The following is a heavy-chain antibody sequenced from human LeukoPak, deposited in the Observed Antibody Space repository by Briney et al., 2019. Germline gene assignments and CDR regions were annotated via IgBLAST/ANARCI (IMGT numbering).Heavy chain of an antibody. CDR2: ISSNGGST. Sequence: PGGSLRLSCSASGFTFSNYAMHWVRQAPGKGLEYVSAISSNGGSTYYADSVKGRFTISRDNSKNTLYLQMNSLRAEDTAVYYCARRGTIDYYFEYWGQGTLVTVSS. CDR3: ARRGTIDYYFEY. V-gene: IGHV3-64*04. J-gene: IGHJ4*02. CDR1: GFTFSNYA.